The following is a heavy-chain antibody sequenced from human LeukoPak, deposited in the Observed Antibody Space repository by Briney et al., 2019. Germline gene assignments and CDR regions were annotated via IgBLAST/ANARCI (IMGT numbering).Heavy chain of an antibody. Sequence: GESLRLSCAASGFIASSDYMNWVRQAPGKGLEGVSVIYNSGATYYADSVKGRFTISRDNSKNTQYLQMNSLRGEDTAVYYCARGNNYWGQGTLVTVSS. J-gene: IGHJ4*02. D-gene: IGHD1/OR15-1a*01. CDR3: ARGNNY. V-gene: IGHV3-53*01. CDR1: GFIASSDY. CDR2: IYNSGAT.